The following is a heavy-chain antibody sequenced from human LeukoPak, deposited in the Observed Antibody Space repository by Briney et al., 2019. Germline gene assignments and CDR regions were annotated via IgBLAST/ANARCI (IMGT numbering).Heavy chain of an antibody. V-gene: IGHV3-23*01. CDR2: SSGSGGST. CDR3: AKDPAHYYGSGSYLGNWFDP. D-gene: IGHD3-10*01. Sequence: GGSLRLSCAASGFTFSSYAMSWVRQAPGKGLEWVSASSGSGGSTYYADSVKGRFTISRDNSKTPLYLQMNSLRAEYTAVYYCAKDPAHYYGSGSYLGNWFDPGGQGTLVTVSS. J-gene: IGHJ5*02. CDR1: GFTFSSYA.